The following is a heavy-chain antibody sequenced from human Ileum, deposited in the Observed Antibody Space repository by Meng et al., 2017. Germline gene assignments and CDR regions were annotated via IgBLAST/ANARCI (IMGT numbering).Heavy chain of an antibody. CDR1: GFTVSSNY. CDR3: ARGATTVDY. CDR2: ISSGGTT. J-gene: IGHJ4*02. V-gene: IGHV3-66*02. D-gene: IGHD1-26*01. Sequence: VVSGGGLVQPGWSLTLSCAAFGFTVSSNYMTWVRQAPGKGLAWVSIISSGGTTYYADSVTGRFTISRDNSKNTLFLQMNSLRAEDTAMYYCARGATTVDYWGQGTLVTVSS.